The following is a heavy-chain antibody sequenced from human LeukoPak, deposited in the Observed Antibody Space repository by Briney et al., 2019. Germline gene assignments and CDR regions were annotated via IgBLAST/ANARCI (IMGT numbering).Heavy chain of an antibody. CDR2: IRGTGDTT. Sequence: GGSLRLSCAASGFTFISYGMSWVRQAPGKGLEWVSTIRGTGDTTYYADSVKGRFTISRDNSKNTMYLQMNSLRVEDTAVYSCAKSWYSSSWYGYYYYMDVWGKGTTVTVSS. CDR3: AKSWYSSSWYGYYYYMDV. V-gene: IGHV3-23*01. D-gene: IGHD6-13*01. J-gene: IGHJ6*03. CDR1: GFTFISYG.